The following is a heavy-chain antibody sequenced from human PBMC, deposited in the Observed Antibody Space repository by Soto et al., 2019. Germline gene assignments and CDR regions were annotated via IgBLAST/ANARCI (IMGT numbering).Heavy chain of an antibody. J-gene: IGHJ4*02. CDR3: ARRALQGPIDY. Sequence: QVQLQESGPGLVKPSDTLSLTCAVSGYSISSSNWWGWIRQPPGKGLEWIGYIYYSGTTYYNPSLKSXDTXSXPTSNNQFPLKLTSVTAVDAAVYSCARRALQGPIDYWGQGTLVTVSS. CDR2: IYYSGTT. CDR1: GYSISSSNW. V-gene: IGHV4-28*01.